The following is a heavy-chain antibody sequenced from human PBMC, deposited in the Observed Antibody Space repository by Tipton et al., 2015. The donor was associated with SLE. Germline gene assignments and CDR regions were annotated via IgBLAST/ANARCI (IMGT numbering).Heavy chain of an antibody. V-gene: IGHV4-59*12. Sequence: TLSLTCTVSGGSISGYYWSWIRQPPGKGLEYIGYIYYSGSTNYNPSLRSRVTMSVDTSKNQFSLKLSSVTAADTAVYYCARVPGLDRDYFYYYYMDVWGKGTTVTVSS. D-gene: IGHD3/OR15-3a*01. J-gene: IGHJ6*03. CDR3: ARVPGLDRDYFYYYYMDV. CDR1: GGSISGYY. CDR2: IYYSGST.